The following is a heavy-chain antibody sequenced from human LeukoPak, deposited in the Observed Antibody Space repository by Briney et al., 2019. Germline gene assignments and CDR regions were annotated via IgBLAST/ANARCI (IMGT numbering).Heavy chain of an antibody. D-gene: IGHD6-19*01. CDR1: GFNVNDYY. Sequence: GGSLRLSCAVSGFNVNDYYISWIRQAPGKGLEWVSDIGSSDAIIAYGDSVRGRFTISRDFASNSLCLQMTSLRVEDTAVYYCAREIVAGAFDSWGQGTLVTVSS. V-gene: IGHV3-11*01. CDR2: IGSSDAII. CDR3: AREIVAGAFDS. J-gene: IGHJ4*02.